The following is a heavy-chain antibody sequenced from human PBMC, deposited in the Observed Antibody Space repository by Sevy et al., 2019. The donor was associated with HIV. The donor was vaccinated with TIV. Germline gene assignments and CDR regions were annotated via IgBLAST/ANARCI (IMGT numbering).Heavy chain of an antibody. CDR1: GFTFDDYA. D-gene: IGHD2-8*01. J-gene: IGHJ1*01. CDR2: ISWDGDTT. Sequence: GGSLRLSCAASGFTFDDYAMHWVRQVPGKGLEWVSLISWDGDTTYYADSVEGRFTISRDNSKNSIYLQMNSLRAEDTALYYCATGGSCTNGVCYEFFQHWGQGTLVTVSS. CDR3: ATGGSCTNGVCYEFFQH. V-gene: IGHV3-43D*04.